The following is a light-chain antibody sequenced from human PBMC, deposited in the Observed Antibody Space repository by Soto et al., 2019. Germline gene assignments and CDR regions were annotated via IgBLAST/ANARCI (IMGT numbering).Light chain of an antibody. J-gene: IGKJ2*01. CDR1: QSLSKSH. Sequence: EIVLTQSPGTLSLSPGERATLSCRASQSLSKSHLAWYQQKPGQSPRLLIYDASSRATGIADRFSGSGAGTDFTLSISRLEPEDCAVYFCQHYDNSPPFTFGQGTKLEIK. V-gene: IGKV3-20*01. CDR2: DAS. CDR3: QHYDNSPPFT.